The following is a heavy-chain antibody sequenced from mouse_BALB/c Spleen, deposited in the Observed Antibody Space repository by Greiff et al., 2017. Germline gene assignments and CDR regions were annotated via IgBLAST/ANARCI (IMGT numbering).Heavy chain of an antibody. CDR2: ISGGGSYT. CDR3: ARGGNYVFYAMDY. D-gene: IGHD2-1*01. Sequence: EVMLVESGGDLVKPGGSLKLSCAASGFTFSSYGMSWVRQTPDKRLEWVATISGGGSYTYYPDSVKGRFTISRDNAKNTLYLQMSSLKSEDTAMYYCARGGNYVFYAMDYWGQGTSVTVSS. CDR1: GFTFSSYG. V-gene: IGHV5-6*01. J-gene: IGHJ4*01.